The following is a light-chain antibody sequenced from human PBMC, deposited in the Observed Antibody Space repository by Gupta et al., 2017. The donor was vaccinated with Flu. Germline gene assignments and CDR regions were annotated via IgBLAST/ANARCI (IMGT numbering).Light chain of an antibody. CDR1: SGSIATNY. CDR3: QSYDSINRCGI. J-gene: IGLJ2*01. Sequence: NFILTQPHSVSDSPGKTVTISCTRSSGSIATNYVQWYQQRPGSPPTTVIYEDDQRLSGVPDRFSGSIDSSSNSASLTISGLKTEDEADYYCQSYDSINRCGIFGGGTKLTVL. CDR2: EDD. V-gene: IGLV6-57*01.